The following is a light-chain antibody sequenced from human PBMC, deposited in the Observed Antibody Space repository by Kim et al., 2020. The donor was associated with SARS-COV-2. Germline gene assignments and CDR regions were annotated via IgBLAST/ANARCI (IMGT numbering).Light chain of an antibody. Sequence: APGHIATLSCSASQGINNNFVAWYRQRPGQSPSLLIFAASTRAAGIPDRFSGSGYRTDFSLTISRLEPEDFAVYYCQQYGSSPQTFGQGTKLEI. CDR1: QGINNNF. J-gene: IGKJ2*01. CDR2: AAS. V-gene: IGKV3-20*01. CDR3: QQYGSSPQT.